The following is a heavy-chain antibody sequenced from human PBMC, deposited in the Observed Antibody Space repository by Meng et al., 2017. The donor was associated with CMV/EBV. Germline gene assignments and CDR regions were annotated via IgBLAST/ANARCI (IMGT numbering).Heavy chain of an antibody. J-gene: IGHJ4*02. Sequence: ASVKVSCKASGYTFTGYYMHWVRQAPGQGLEWMGWINPNSGGTNYAQKFQGRVTMTRDTSISTAYMELSRLRSDDTAVYYCAREYSYYGSGSDGSGYWGQGTLVTVSS. CDR3: AREYSYYGSGSDGSGY. CDR1: GYTFTGYY. D-gene: IGHD3-10*01. CDR2: INPNSGGT. V-gene: IGHV1-2*02.